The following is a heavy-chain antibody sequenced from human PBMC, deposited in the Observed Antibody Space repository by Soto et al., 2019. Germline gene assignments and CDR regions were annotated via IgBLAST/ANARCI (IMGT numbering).Heavy chain of an antibody. CDR3: ARSGRTGYYYYGMDV. J-gene: IGHJ6*02. CDR1: GYTFTSYY. V-gene: IGHV1-69*13. Sequence: GASVKVSCKASGYTFTSYYMHWVRQAPGQGLEWMGGIIPIFGTANYAQKFQGRVTITADESTSTAYMELSSLRSEDTAVYYCARSGRTGYYYYGMDVWGQGTTVTVSS. D-gene: IGHD1-1*01. CDR2: IIPIFGTA.